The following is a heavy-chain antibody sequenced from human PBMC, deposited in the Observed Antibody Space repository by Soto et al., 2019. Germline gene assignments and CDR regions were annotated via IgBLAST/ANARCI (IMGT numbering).Heavy chain of an antibody. V-gene: IGHV4-59*01. D-gene: IGHD6-13*01. CDR3: AREGVSSIWYNYYGMDV. CDR1: GGSISSYY. CDR2: IYYSGST. Sequence: QVQLQESGPGLVKPSETLSLTCTVSGGSISSYYWSWIRQPPGKGLEWIGYIYYSGSTNYNPSLKIRVTISVDTSKNQFSLKLSSVTAADTAVYYSAREGVSSIWYNYYGMDVWGQGTTVTVSS. J-gene: IGHJ6*02.